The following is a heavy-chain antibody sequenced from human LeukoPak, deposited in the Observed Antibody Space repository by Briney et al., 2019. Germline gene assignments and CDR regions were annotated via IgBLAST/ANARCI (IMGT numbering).Heavy chain of an antibody. Sequence: AASEKVSCKVSGYTLTEISMHWVRDAPGKGLEWVGGYDTEDGETNYAQKFQGRVTMSEDTTTDTDYMELSGLRSEDTAVYCGATSGGSRDYFDYWGQGTLVTVSS. V-gene: IGHV1-24*01. CDR3: ATSGGSRDYFDY. CDR2: YDTEDGET. J-gene: IGHJ4*02. D-gene: IGHD3-10*01. CDR1: GYTLTEIS.